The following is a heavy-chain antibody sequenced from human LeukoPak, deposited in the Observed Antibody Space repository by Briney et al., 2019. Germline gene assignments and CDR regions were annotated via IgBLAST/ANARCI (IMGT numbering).Heavy chain of an antibody. Sequence: PGGSLRLSCAASGFTFSNYWMHWVRQAPGKGLVWVPRINSDGSSTNYADSVKGRFTISRDNAKNTLYLQMNSLRVEDTAVYYCARGGYSSGWSPYWGQGTLVTVSS. D-gene: IGHD6-19*01. CDR3: ARGGYSSGWSPY. CDR1: GFTFSNYW. CDR2: INSDGSST. J-gene: IGHJ4*02. V-gene: IGHV3-74*01.